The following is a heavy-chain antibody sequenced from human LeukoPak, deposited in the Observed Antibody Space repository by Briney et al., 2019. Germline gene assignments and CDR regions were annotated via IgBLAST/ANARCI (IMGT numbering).Heavy chain of an antibody. J-gene: IGHJ4*02. Sequence: PGGSLRLSCATSGFTFNSYWMHWVRQAPGKGLAWVSYINTDGSSTNYADSVKGRFTISRDNAKNALYLQMNSLRAEDTAVYYCAKDLHYGSADYWGQGTLVTVSS. CDR1: GFTFNSYW. D-gene: IGHD3-10*01. CDR3: AKDLHYGSADY. CDR2: INTDGSST. V-gene: IGHV3-74*01.